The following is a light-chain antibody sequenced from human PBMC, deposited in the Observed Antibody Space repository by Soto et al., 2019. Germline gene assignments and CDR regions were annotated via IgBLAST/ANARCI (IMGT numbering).Light chain of an antibody. Sequence: DIQMTQSPSSLSASVGDRVTITCRASQGIRNDLGWYQQKPGKAPKRLIYAASRLQSGIPSRFSGSGSGTQFTLTNSRLHPQDFATYYFLQRNIYPRTFAGGTKVEIK. CDR2: AAS. V-gene: IGKV1-17*01. J-gene: IGKJ4*01. CDR3: LQRNIYPRT. CDR1: QGIRND.